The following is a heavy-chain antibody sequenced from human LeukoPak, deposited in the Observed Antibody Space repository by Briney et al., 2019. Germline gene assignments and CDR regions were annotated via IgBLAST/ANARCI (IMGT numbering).Heavy chain of an antibody. Sequence: TGGSLRLSCAASGFTFSSYSMNWVRQAPGKGLEWVSSISSSSYIYYADSVKGRFTISRDNAKNSLYLQMNSLRAGDTAVYYCARSSSNDYGDYSDYYYYGMDVWGQGTTVTVSS. CDR2: ISSSSYI. CDR3: ARSSSNDYGDYSDYYYYGMDV. CDR1: GFTFSSYS. V-gene: IGHV3-21*01. J-gene: IGHJ6*02. D-gene: IGHD4-17*01.